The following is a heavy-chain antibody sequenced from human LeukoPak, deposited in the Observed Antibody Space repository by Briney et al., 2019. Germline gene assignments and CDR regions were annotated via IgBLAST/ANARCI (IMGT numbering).Heavy chain of an antibody. CDR3: ARHGDNSGWSFFDY. V-gene: IGHV4-59*08. D-gene: IGHD6-19*01. CDR1: GGSISSYY. CDR2: IYYSGST. Sequence: SETLSLTCTVSGGSISSYYWSWIRQPPGKGLEWIGYIYYSGSTNYNPSLKSRVTISVDTSKNQFSLKLSSVIAADTAVYYCARHGDNSGWSFFDYWGQGTLVTVSS. J-gene: IGHJ4*02.